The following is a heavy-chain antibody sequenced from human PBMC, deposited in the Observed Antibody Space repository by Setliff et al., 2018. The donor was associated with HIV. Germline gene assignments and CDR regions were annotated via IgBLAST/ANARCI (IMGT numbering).Heavy chain of an antibody. V-gene: IGHV1-2*02. CDR1: GYIFSDYY. D-gene: IGHD6-6*01. J-gene: IGHJ6*03. CDR2: INPNSGAT. CDR3: ARDRERGQYSRSAVGGYYYYYMDV. Sequence: GASVKVSCKASGYIFSDYYIHWVRQAPAQGLEWMGWINPNSGATNYAQKFQGRVTMTRDTSIGTASMELSRLRSDDTAVYYCARDRERGQYSRSAVGGYYYYYMDVWGKGTTVTVSS.